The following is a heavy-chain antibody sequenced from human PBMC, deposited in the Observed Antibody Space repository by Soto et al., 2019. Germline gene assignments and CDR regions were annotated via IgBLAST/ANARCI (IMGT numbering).Heavy chain of an antibody. J-gene: IGHJ4*02. D-gene: IGHD4-17*01. CDR1: GYTFTSYD. CDR2: MNPNSGNT. CDR3: ARGRDYGDIDLFDY. V-gene: IGHV1-8*01. Sequence: ASVKVSCKASGYTFTSYDINWVRQATGQGLEWMGWMNPNSGNTGYAQKFQGRVTMTRNTSISTAYMELSSLRSEDTAVYYCARGRDYGDIDLFDYWGQGTLVTVSS.